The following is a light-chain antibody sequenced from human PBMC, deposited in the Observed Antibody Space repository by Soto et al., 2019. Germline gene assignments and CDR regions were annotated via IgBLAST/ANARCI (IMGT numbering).Light chain of an antibody. Sequence: EKVMTQSPAALSVSPGERTTLSCMARQSISSNLAWFQQKPGQAPRLLIYDASRRATDIPDRCSGGGSGTDFTLTISRLEPEDVAVYFCQQFGDSPRTFGQGTKVDIK. CDR1: QSISSN. CDR3: QQFGDSPRT. J-gene: IGKJ2*01. V-gene: IGKV3-20*01. CDR2: DAS.